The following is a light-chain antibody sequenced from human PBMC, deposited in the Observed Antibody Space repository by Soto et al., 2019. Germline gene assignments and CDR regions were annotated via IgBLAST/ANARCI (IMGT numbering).Light chain of an antibody. V-gene: IGLV6-57*01. Sequence: NFMLTQPHSVSESPGKTVTISCTRSSGSIASNYVQWFQQRPGSSPTIVIYEDNLRPSSVPDRFSGSIDSSSNSASLTISGLKTEDEADYYCQSYHHPKGVFGGGTKVTVL. CDR3: QSYHHPKGV. J-gene: IGLJ2*01. CDR2: EDN. CDR1: SGSIASNY.